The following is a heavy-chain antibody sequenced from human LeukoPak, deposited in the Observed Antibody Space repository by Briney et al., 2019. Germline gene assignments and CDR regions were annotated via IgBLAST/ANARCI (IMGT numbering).Heavy chain of an antibody. J-gene: IGHJ3*02. CDR2: IYYSGST. Sequence: PSETLSLTCTISGGSISSYYWSWIRQPPGKRLEWIGYIYYSGSTNYNPSPKSRVTISVDTPKNQFSLKLSSVTAADTAVYYCAVAPSGAFDIWGQGTMVTVSS. CDR3: AVAPSGAFDI. D-gene: IGHD7-27*01. CDR1: GGSISSYY. V-gene: IGHV4-59*01.